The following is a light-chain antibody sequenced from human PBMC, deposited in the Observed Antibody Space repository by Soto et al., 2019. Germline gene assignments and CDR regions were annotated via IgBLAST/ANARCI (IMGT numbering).Light chain of an antibody. Sequence: DIQMTQSPSSLSASVVDRLAITCRASQSISSYLNWYQQKPGKAPKLLIYAASSLQSGVPSRFSGSGSGTDFTLTISSLQPEDFATYYCQQSYSTLITFGQGTRLEIK. CDR3: QQSYSTLIT. CDR1: QSISSY. CDR2: AAS. V-gene: IGKV1-39*01. J-gene: IGKJ5*01.